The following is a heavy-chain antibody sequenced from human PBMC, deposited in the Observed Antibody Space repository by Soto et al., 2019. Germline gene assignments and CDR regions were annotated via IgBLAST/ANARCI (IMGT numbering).Heavy chain of an antibody. CDR1: GYTFTSYD. V-gene: IGHV1-8*01. CDR3: ARGIWFGEFLAYGMDV. Sequence: ASVKVSCKASGYTFTSYDINWVRQAAGQGLEWMGWMNPNSGNTGYAQKFQGRVTMTRNTSISTAYMELSSLRSEDTAVYYCARGIWFGEFLAYGMDVWGQGTTVTVSS. D-gene: IGHD3-10*01. CDR2: MNPNSGNT. J-gene: IGHJ6*02.